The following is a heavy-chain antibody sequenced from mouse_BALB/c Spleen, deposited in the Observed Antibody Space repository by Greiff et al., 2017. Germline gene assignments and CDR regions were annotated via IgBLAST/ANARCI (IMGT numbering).Heavy chain of an antibody. CDR2: INPSTGYT. CDR1: GYTFTSYW. CDR3: ARPYDYDVWFAY. Sequence: QVQLQQSGAELAKPGASVKMSCKASGYTFTSYWMHWVKQRPGQGLEWIGYINPSTGYTEYNQKFKDKATLTADKSSSTAYMQLSSLTSEDSAVYYCARPYDYDVWFAYWGQGTLVTVSA. V-gene: IGHV1-7*01. J-gene: IGHJ3*01. D-gene: IGHD2-4*01.